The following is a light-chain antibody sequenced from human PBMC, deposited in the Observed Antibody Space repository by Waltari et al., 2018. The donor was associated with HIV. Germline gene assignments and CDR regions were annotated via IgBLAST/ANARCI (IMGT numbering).Light chain of an antibody. CDR3: TSCAGDTNYLV. V-gene: IGLV2-8*01. CDR1: RSDSGGYDF. CDR2: DVT. Sequence: QSALTQPPSVSGSPGQPATISCTVTRSDSGGYDFCSCYQHGAGQVPKLITYDVTKRPSGVPDRFSGSKSGNTASLTVSGLRAEDEADYYCTSCAGDTNYLVFGTGTKVTVL. J-gene: IGLJ1*01.